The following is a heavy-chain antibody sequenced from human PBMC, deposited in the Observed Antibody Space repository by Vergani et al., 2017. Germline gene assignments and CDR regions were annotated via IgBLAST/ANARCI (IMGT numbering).Heavy chain of an antibody. Sequence: QVQVVQSGAEVKKSGASVKVSGKTSGYTFSNYYMHWVRQAPGQGLEGRGIINPSGGHTNYAQKFQGRVTMTRDTSTSTVYMELSSLRSEDTAIYYCARVDYGILTGYRYCGQGTLITVSA. J-gene: IGHJ4*02. CDR3: ARVDYGILTGYRY. D-gene: IGHD3-9*01. CDR1: GYTFSNYY. V-gene: IGHV1-46*03. CDR2: INPSGGHT.